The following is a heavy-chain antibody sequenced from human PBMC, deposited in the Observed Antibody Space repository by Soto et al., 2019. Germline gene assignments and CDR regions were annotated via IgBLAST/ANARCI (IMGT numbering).Heavy chain of an antibody. CDR3: ASPYYDFWSGYFSARPYYYGMDV. CDR1: GYSFTSYW. Sequence: GETLKISCKGSGYSFTSYWISWVRQMPGKGLEWMGRIDPSDSYTNYSPSFQGHVTISADKSISTAYLQWSSLKASDTAMYYCASPYYDFWSGYFSARPYYYGMDVWGQGTTVTRLL. V-gene: IGHV5-10-1*01. J-gene: IGHJ6*02. D-gene: IGHD3-3*01. CDR2: IDPSDSYT.